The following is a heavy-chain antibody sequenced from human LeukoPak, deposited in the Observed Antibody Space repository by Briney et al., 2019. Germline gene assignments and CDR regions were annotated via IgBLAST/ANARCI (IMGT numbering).Heavy chain of an antibody. CDR2: ISNDGTKT. CDR3: ARVFSHWGWPGDYYFDY. V-gene: IGHV3-11*04. D-gene: IGHD3-16*01. J-gene: IGHJ4*02. CDR1: GFTFSVHY. Sequence: GGSLRLSCAAPGFTFSVHYMTWIRQAPGKGLQWISYISNDGTKTYYADSVRGRFTISRDNGKNLVYLQMSSLRVEDTAVYYCARVFSHWGWPGDYYFDYWGQGSLVTVSS.